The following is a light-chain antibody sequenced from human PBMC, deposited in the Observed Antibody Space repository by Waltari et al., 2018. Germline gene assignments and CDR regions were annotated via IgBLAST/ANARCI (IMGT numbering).Light chain of an antibody. Sequence: DIQMTQSPFSLSASVGDSVTITCRAGQGINTYLNWYQQKTGQVPKLLIYGSSSLQRGVPSRFRGSGSGTEFTLTISSLQPEDFATYYCQQSYSVPYTFGQGTNLEIK. V-gene: IGKV1-39*01. CDR1: QGINTY. J-gene: IGKJ2*01. CDR3: QQSYSVPYT. CDR2: GSS.